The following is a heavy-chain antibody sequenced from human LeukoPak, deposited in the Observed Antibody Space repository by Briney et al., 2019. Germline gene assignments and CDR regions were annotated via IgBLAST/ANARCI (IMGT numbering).Heavy chain of an antibody. CDR2: ISFDGVNT. CDR3: ARGQGYESYYYMDV. D-gene: IGHD2-2*01. CDR1: GFTFSTYA. V-gene: IGHV3-30*04. Sequence: GRSLTLSCAASGFTFSTYAIHWVRQAPGKGLEWVAVISFDGVNTFYADSVKGRFTISRDNSNNTVYLQMNNLRPEDTAVFYCARGQGYESYYYMDVWGKGTTVSVSS. J-gene: IGHJ6*03.